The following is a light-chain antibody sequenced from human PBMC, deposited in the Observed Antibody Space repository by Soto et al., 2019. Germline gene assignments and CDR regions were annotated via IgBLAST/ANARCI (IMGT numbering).Light chain of an antibody. CDR2: GAS. V-gene: IGKV3-20*01. CDR3: QQNNRWPHIT. J-gene: IGKJ5*01. CDR1: QSVTSSH. Sequence: EIVLTQSPGSLSFSPRERSTLSCMCSQSVTSSHLAWYQQKPGQAPRLLIYGASRRATGIPDRFSGSGSGTQFTLTISRLQSEDSAVYFCQQNNRWPHITFGQGTRLEIK.